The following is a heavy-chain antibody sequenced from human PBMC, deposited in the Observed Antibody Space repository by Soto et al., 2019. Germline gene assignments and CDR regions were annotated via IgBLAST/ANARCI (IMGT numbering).Heavy chain of an antibody. CDR1: GGSFSGYY. J-gene: IGHJ4*02. CDR2: INHSGST. Sequence: PSETLSLTCAVDGGSFSGYYWSWIRPPPGKGLEWIGEINHSGSTNYNPSLKSRVTISVDTSKNQFSLKLSSVTAADTAVYYCARDTGSFLGYCSSTSCSAITLFDYWGQGTLVTVSS. CDR3: ARDTGSFLGYCSSTSCSAITLFDY. D-gene: IGHD2-2*01. V-gene: IGHV4-34*01.